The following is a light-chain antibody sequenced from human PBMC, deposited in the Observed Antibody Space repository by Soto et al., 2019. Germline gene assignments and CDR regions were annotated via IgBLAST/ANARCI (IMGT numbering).Light chain of an antibody. J-gene: IGKJ2*01. CDR2: GAS. Sequence: EIVMTQSPATLSVSPGERATLSCRASQSVSSNLAWYQQKPGQAPRLLIYGASTRATGIPARFSGSGSGTEFTLTISSLQSEDFAVYYGQQYNNWPPLDTFGQGTKLEIK. CDR3: QQYNNWPPLDT. V-gene: IGKV3-15*01. CDR1: QSVSSN.